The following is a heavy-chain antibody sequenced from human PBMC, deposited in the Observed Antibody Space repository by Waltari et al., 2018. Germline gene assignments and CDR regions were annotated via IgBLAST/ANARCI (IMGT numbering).Heavy chain of an antibody. CDR1: GFTFSSYA. CDR3: ARGGRVDTAMVSSRTFDY. CDR2: INHSGST. Sequence: VQLLESGGGLVQPGGSLRLSCAASGFTFSSYAMRWVRQAPGKGLAGIGEINHSGSTNYNPSLKSRVTISVDTSKNQFSLKLSSVTAADTAVYYCARGGRVDTAMVSSRTFDYWGQGTLVTVSS. D-gene: IGHD5-18*01. V-gene: IGHV4-34*01. J-gene: IGHJ4*02.